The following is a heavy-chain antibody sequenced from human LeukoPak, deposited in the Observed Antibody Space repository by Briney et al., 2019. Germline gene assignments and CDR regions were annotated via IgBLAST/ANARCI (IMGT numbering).Heavy chain of an antibody. CDR2: ITSGGTYT. J-gene: IGHJ4*02. Sequence: GGSLRLSCAASGFTFSTYNMNWVRQAPGKGLEWVSSITSGGTYTYYADSVKGRFTTSRDNAKNSLSLQLSSLRADDTAVYYCARGHYDILTASYKWTPDYWGQGILVTVSS. CDR3: ARGHYDILTASYKWTPDY. CDR1: GFTFSTYN. D-gene: IGHD3-9*01. V-gene: IGHV3-21*06.